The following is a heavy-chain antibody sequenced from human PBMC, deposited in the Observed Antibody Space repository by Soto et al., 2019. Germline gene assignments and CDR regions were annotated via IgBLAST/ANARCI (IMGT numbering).Heavy chain of an antibody. Sequence: QITLKESAPTRVKPTQTLTLTCTFSGFSLTSRPMGVGWIRQPPGKALEWLAFIYWDDDKRYSPSLRSRLTIPKDTTGRQVVLTITNLDPVDTATYDCAHRRSGYTWNGGYFDYWGQGALVTVSS. D-gene: IGHD1-1*01. CDR2: IYWDDDK. J-gene: IGHJ4*02. CDR1: GFSLTSRPMG. V-gene: IGHV2-5*02. CDR3: AHRRSGYTWNGGYFDY.